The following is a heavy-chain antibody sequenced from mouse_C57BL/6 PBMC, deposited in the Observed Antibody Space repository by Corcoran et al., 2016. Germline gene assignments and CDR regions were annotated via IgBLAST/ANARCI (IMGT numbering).Heavy chain of an antibody. J-gene: IGHJ3*01. CDR2: ILPGSGST. CDR1: GYTFTGYW. Sequence: QVQLQQSGAELMKPGASVKLSCKATGYTFTGYWIEWVKQRPGHGLEWIGEILPGSGSTNYNEKFKGKATFTADTSSNTAYMQLSSLTTEDSAIYYCARGGLSYGSSPPWFAYWGQGTLVTVSA. V-gene: IGHV1-9*01. CDR3: ARGGLSYGSSPPWFAY. D-gene: IGHD1-1*01.